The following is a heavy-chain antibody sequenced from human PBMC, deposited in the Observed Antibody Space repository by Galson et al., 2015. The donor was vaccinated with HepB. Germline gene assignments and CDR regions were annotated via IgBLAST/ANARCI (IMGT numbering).Heavy chain of an antibody. V-gene: IGHV3-74*01. D-gene: IGHD5-12*01. CDR3: ARVSSAYGGGYDM. CDR1: GFSFSTYW. CDR2: INGEETRT. J-gene: IGHJ3*02. Sequence: SLRLSCAASGFSFSTYWMHWVRQPSGKGLEWVSHINGEETRTDYADSVKGRFTISRDNAGDTLYLQMNSVRVEDTGVYYCARVSSAYGGGYDMWGQGTMVTVSS.